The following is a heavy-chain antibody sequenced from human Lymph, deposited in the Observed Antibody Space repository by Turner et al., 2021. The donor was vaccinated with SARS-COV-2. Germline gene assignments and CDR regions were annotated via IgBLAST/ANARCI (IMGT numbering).Heavy chain of an antibody. Sequence: QVQLVQSGAEVKKPGSSVKVSCMASGGTFSSSAISWVRQDPGQRLEWMGVIILMFGITNNAQNFQGRVTITADKSTRTAYMELKSLRSEDTAVYYCARIVAPGRGGGVYYYYYGMDVWGQGTTVTVSS. V-gene: IGHV1-69*10. D-gene: IGHD6-13*01. J-gene: IGHJ6*02. CDR3: ARIVAPGRGGGVYYYYYGMDV. CDR2: IILMFGIT. CDR1: GGTFSSSA.